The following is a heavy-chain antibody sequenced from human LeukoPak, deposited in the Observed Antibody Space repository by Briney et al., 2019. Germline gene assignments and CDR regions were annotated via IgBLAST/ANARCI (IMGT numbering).Heavy chain of an antibody. D-gene: IGHD6-19*01. J-gene: IGHJ4*02. Sequence: SGTLSLTCGVSGDSISSGNDWNWVRQPPGKGLEWMGDIYQSGITNYNPSLKSRVTMSVDKSKNEFSPKLDSVTAADTAVYYCARDPRPRGGWFYFDYWGQGILVTVSS. CDR1: GDSISSGND. V-gene: IGHV4-4*02. CDR2: IYQSGIT. CDR3: ARDPRPRGGWFYFDY.